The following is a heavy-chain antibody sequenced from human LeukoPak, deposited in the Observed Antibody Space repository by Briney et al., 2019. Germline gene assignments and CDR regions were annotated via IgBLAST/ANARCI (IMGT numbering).Heavy chain of an antibody. Sequence: GGSLRLSCVASGFTFSNYAMSWVRQAPEKGLDWVSVISGSAHKIRYADSVKGRFTISRDNSKNTLYLQMNSLRTEDTAVYYCANERGYNYGYSFDYWGQGTLVTVSS. CDR1: GFTFSNYA. J-gene: IGHJ4*02. CDR2: ISGSAHKI. D-gene: IGHD5-18*01. CDR3: ANERGYNYGYSFDY. V-gene: IGHV3-23*01.